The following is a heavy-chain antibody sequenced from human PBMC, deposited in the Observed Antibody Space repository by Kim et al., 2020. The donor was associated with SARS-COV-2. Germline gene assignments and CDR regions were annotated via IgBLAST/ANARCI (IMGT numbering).Heavy chain of an antibody. D-gene: IGHD6-13*01. CDR3: ARGKIGSRQFDY. Sequence: ADAQKCQGRVTMIRNTSISTAYMDLSSLRSEDTAVYYCARGKIGSRQFDYWGQGTLVTVSS. J-gene: IGHJ4*02. V-gene: IGHV1-8*01.